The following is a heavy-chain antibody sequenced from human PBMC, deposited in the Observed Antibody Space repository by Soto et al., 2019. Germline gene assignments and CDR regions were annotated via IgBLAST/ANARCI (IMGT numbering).Heavy chain of an antibody. CDR3: ARDQVKGTMTIL. J-gene: IGHJ4*02. D-gene: IGHD4-17*01. CDR2: ISYDGSNK. Sequence: QVQLVESGGGVVQPGRSLRLSCAASGFTFINYAMHWVRQAPGKGLEWVAVISYDGSNKYYADSVKGRFTISRDNSKNTMYLQMNSLSDEDTAVYHCARDQVKGTMTILWGQGTLVTVSS. CDR1: GFTFINYA. V-gene: IGHV3-30-3*01.